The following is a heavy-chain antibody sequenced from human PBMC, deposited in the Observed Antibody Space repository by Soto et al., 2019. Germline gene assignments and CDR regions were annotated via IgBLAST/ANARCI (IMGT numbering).Heavy chain of an antibody. D-gene: IGHD1-7*01. Sequence: QVQLQESGPGLVKPSQTLSLTCTVSGGSISSGNYYWSWIRQPPGKGLEWIGFMSYSGSTSYNASLKSRVTISVDTSKSQFSLNLSFVTAADTAVYYCATMGTPATGLYYLDNWGQGTLVTVSS. CDR3: ATMGTPATGLYYLDN. V-gene: IGHV4-30-4*01. J-gene: IGHJ4*02. CDR2: MSYSGST. CDR1: GGSISSGNYY.